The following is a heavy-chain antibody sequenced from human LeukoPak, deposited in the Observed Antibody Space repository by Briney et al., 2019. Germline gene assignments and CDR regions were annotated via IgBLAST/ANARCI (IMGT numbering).Heavy chain of an antibody. Sequence: GGSLRLSCAASGFTFSSYAMSWARHPPTKGLEWVSAISGSGGSTYYADSVKGRFTISRDNYKNTPYLQMNSLRAEDTAVYYCAKVTKDGYNDDYWGQGTLVTVSS. CDR2: ISGSGGST. V-gene: IGHV3-23*01. D-gene: IGHD5-24*01. J-gene: IGHJ4*02. CDR3: AKVTKDGYNDDY. CDR1: GFTFSSYA.